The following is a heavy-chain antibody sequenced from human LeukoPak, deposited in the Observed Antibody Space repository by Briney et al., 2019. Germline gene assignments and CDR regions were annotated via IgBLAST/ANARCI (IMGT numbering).Heavy chain of an antibody. J-gene: IGHJ4*02. CDR1: GFTFDDYA. V-gene: IGHV3-9*01. D-gene: IGHD3-3*01. CDR3: AKALGTGRLFGVDYWAFDY. CDR2: ISWNSGSI. Sequence: PGRSLRLSCAASGFTFDDYAMHWVRQAPGKGLEWVLGISWNSGSIGYADSVKGRFTISRDNAKNSLYLQMNSLRAEDTALYYCAKALGTGRLFGVDYWAFDYWGQGTLVTVSS.